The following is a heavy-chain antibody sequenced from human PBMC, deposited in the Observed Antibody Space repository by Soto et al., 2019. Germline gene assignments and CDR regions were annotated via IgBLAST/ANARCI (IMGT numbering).Heavy chain of an antibody. CDR3: ARGRVIYVWWSYRYFDY. CDR1: GGSFSGYY. J-gene: IGHJ4*02. V-gene: IGHV4-34*01. D-gene: IGHD3-16*02. CDR2: INHSGRT. Sequence: PSETLSLTCAVYGGSFSGYYWSWIRQPPGKGLEWIGEINHSGRTNYNPSLKSRVTISVDKSKNQFSLKLSSVTAADTAVYYCARGRVIYVWWSYRYFDYWGQGTLVTVSS.